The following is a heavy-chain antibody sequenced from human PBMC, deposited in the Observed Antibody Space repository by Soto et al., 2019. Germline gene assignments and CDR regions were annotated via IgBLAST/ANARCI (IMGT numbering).Heavy chain of an antibody. Sequence: EVQLLESGGGLVQPGGSLRLSCAASGFTFSRYWMHWVRQAPGKGLVWVSRINSDGSSTTYADSVKGRFTISRDNAKNTLYLQMNSLRAEDTAVYYCARVPLGDTSGYYWFDSWGQGTLVTVSS. D-gene: IGHD3-22*01. V-gene: IGHV3-74*02. CDR3: ARVPLGDTSGYYWFDS. CDR2: INSDGSST. CDR1: GFTFSRYW. J-gene: IGHJ5*01.